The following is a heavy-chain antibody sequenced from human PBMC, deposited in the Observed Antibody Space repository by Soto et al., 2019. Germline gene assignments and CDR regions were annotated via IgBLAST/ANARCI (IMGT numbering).Heavy chain of an antibody. V-gene: IGHV1-46*01. Sequence: QVQLVQSGAEVKKPGASVKVSCKASGYTFTSYYMHWVRQAPGQGLEWMGIINPSGGSTSYAQRFQGRVTITRDTSTSTVYMELSSLRSEDTAVYYCARDWGGYSSGWYYFDYWGQGTLVTVSS. CDR1: GYTFTSYY. D-gene: IGHD6-19*01. J-gene: IGHJ4*02. CDR2: INPSGGST. CDR3: ARDWGGYSSGWYYFDY.